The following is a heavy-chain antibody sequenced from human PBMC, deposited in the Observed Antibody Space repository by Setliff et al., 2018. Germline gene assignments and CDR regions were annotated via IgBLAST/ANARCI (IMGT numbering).Heavy chain of an antibody. CDR2: LHTSGSI. CDR3: ARDNTMVGATDY. J-gene: IGHJ4*02. CDR1: GGSISSGTYY. Sequence: PSETLSLTCTGSGGSISSGTYYWSRIRQPAGKGLEWIGRLHTSGSIDYNPSLKSRVTISVDTSKNQFSLRLRSVTAADTAVYFCARDNTMVGATDYWGLGTLVTVSS. V-gene: IGHV4-61*02. D-gene: IGHD1-26*01.